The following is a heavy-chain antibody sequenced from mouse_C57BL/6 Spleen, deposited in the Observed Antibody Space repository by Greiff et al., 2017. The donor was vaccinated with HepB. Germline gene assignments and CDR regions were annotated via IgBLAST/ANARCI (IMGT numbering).Heavy chain of an antibody. CDR2: ISSGGSYT. Sequence: DVKLVESGGDLVKPGGSLKLSCAASGFTFSSYCMSWVRQTPDKRLEWVATISSGGSYTYYPDSVKGRFTISRDNAKNTLYLQMSSLKSEDTAMYYCARHGYYGSSYHFDVWGTGTTVTVSS. J-gene: IGHJ1*03. CDR3: ARHGYYGSSYHFDV. V-gene: IGHV5-6*02. D-gene: IGHD1-1*01. CDR1: GFTFSSYC.